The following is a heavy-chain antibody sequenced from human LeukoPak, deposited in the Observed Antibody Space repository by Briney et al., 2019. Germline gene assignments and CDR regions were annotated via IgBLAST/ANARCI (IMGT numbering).Heavy chain of an antibody. V-gene: IGHV3-15*01. CDR3: TTDPVIEGAAWGEFDY. D-gene: IGHD1-26*01. Sequence: GGSLRLSCAASGFTFSNAWMSWVRLAPGKGLEWVGRIKSKTDGGTTDYAAPVKGRFTISRDDSKNTLYLQMNSLKTEDTAVYYCTTDPVIEGAAWGEFDYWGQGTLVTVSS. CDR1: GFTFSNAW. J-gene: IGHJ4*02. CDR2: IKSKTDGGTT.